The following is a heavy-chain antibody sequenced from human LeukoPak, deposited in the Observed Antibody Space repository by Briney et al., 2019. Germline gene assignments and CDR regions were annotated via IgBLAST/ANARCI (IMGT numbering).Heavy chain of an antibody. D-gene: IGHD3-22*01. J-gene: IGHJ4*02. V-gene: IGHV3-7*01. CDR3: ARWGYYYDSSGDY. CDR1: GFTFSSYW. Sequence: PGGSLRLSCAASGFTFSSYWMSWVRQAPGKGLEWVANIKQDGSEKYYVDSVKGRFTISRDDAKNSLYLQMNSLRAEDTAVYYCARWGYYYDSSGDYWGQGTLVTVSS. CDR2: IKQDGSEK.